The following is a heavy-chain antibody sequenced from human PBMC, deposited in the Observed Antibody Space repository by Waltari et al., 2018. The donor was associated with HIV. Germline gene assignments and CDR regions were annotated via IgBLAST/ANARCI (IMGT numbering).Heavy chain of an antibody. D-gene: IGHD5-12*01. CDR3: ARTLFEGGYTPDDI. J-gene: IGHJ3*02. V-gene: IGHV1-8*01. CDR2: MNPNSGNT. CDR1: GYTSTSYD. Sequence: QVQLVQSGAEVKKPGASAKVSCKASGYTSTSYDINWVRQATGQGREWMGWMNPNSGNTGYAQKFKGRVTMTRNTSISTAYMELSSLRSEDTAVDYCARTLFEGGYTPDDIWGQGTMVTVSS.